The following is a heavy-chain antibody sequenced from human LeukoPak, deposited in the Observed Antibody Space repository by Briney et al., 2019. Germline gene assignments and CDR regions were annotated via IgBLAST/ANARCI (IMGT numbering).Heavy chain of an antibody. V-gene: IGHV1-18*01. D-gene: IGHD3-10*01. J-gene: IGHJ3*02. CDR1: GCTFTSYG. CDR2: ISAYNGNT. CDR3: ARGLILWFGELNAFDI. Sequence: GASVKVSCKASGCTFTSYGISWVRQAPGQGLEWMGWISAYNGNTNYAQKLQGRVTMTTDTSTSTAYMELRSLRSDDTAVYYCARGLILWFGELNAFDIWGQGTMVTVSS.